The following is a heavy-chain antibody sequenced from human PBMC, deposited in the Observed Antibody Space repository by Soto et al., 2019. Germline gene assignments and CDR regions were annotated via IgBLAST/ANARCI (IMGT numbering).Heavy chain of an antibody. J-gene: IGHJ4*01. CDR3: ARSYCGGDCYWDSFDY. D-gene: IGHD2-21*02. Sequence: SVKVSCKASGDTFYTYTFNWVRQAPGQGLEWMGRFVPMLDSANNAQTFQGRVNITADKSTSTVYMELSSLSSEDTAVYHCARSYCGGDCYWDSFDYWG. V-gene: IGHV1-69*08. CDR1: GDTFYTYT. CDR2: FVPMLDSA.